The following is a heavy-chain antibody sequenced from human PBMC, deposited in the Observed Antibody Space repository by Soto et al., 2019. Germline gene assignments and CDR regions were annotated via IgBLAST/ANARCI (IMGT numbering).Heavy chain of an antibody. Sequence: SVKVSCKASGGPYNSLAISWLRQAPGQGLEWIGGIIPVFGTATYAQKFKGRVTITAEESTSTAYMELSSLTSEDTAVYYCARFLGGAGSYYDGQNYNYYNGMDVWGQGTTVTVSS. V-gene: IGHV1-69*13. J-gene: IGHJ6*02. D-gene: IGHD3-10*01. CDR2: IIPVFGTA. CDR3: ARFLGGAGSYYDGQNYNYYNGMDV. CDR1: GGPYNSLA.